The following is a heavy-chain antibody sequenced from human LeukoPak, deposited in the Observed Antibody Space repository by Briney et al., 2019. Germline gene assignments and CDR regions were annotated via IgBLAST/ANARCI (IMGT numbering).Heavy chain of an antibody. Sequence: SETLSLTCTVSGGSISSSSYYWGWIRQPPGKGLEWNGSIYYSGSTYYNPSLKSRVTISVDTSKNQFSLKLSSVTAADTAVYYCARDRGYYDSSGLNWFDPWGQGTLVTVSS. CDR2: IYYSGST. CDR1: GGSISSSSYY. D-gene: IGHD3-22*01. CDR3: ARDRGYYDSSGLNWFDP. V-gene: IGHV4-39*07. J-gene: IGHJ5*02.